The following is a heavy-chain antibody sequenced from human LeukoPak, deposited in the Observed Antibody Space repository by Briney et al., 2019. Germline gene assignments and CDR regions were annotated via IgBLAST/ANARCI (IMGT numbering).Heavy chain of an antibody. J-gene: IGHJ4*02. Sequence: GASVNVSCKASGYTFTSYDINWVRQATGQGLEWMGWMNPNSGNRGYAQKFQGRVTMTRDTTISTAYMELSGLRYEDTAAYYCARVYGDIDYWGQGTLVTVSS. CDR2: MNPNSGNR. CDR1: GYTFTSYD. V-gene: IGHV1-8*01. D-gene: IGHD2/OR15-2a*01. CDR3: ARVYGDIDY.